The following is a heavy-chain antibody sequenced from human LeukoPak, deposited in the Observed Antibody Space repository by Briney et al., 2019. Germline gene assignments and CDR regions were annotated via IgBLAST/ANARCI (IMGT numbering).Heavy chain of an antibody. CDR1: GYSLSSGYY. CDR3: ARYYYESSGNYPTDWYFDL. D-gene: IGHD3-22*01. Sequence: PSETLSLTCTVSGYSLSSGYYWGWIRKPPGKGLEWIGSIYHSGSTYYNPSLKSRVTISVDTSKNQFSLKLRSVTAADTAVYYCARYYYESSGNYPTDWYFDLWGRGTLVTVSS. CDR2: IYHSGST. J-gene: IGHJ2*01. V-gene: IGHV4-38-2*02.